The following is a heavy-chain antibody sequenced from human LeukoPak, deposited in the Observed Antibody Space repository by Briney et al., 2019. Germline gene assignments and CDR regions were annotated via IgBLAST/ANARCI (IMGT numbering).Heavy chain of an antibody. J-gene: IGHJ4*02. Sequence: PSGGSLRLSCAASGFTFSSYAMHWVRQAPGKGLEWVAVISYDGSNKYYADSVKGRFTISRDNSKNTLYLQMNSLRAEDTAVYYCARDFISSSWSGSVDYWGQGTLVTVSS. D-gene: IGHD6-13*01. CDR1: GFTFSSYA. CDR2: ISYDGSNK. CDR3: ARDFISSSWSGSVDY. V-gene: IGHV3-30-3*01.